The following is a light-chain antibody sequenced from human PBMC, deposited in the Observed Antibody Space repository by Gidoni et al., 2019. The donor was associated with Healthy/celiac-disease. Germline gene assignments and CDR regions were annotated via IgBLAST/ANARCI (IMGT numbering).Light chain of an antibody. Sequence: EIQMTQSPSSLSASVGDRVTITCRAGQSISSYLNWYQQKPGTTPKLLIYAASSLQSGVPSRFSGSGSGTDFTLTISSLQPEDFATYYCQQSYSTPRTFXPXTKVDIK. CDR1: QSISSY. CDR2: AAS. V-gene: IGKV1-39*01. J-gene: IGKJ3*01. CDR3: QQSYSTPRT.